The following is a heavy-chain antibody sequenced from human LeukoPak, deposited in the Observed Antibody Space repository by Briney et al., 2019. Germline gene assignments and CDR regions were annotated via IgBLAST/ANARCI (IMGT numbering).Heavy chain of an antibody. CDR3: ARSLYYYDSSGYWDY. CDR1: GGTFSSYA. CDR2: IIPIFGTA. D-gene: IGHD3-22*01. Sequence: GASVTVSCTASGGTFSSYAISWVRQAPGQGLEWMGGIIPIFGTANYAQKFQGRVTITADESTSTAYMELSSLRSEDTAVYYCARSLYYYDSSGYWDYWGQGTLVTVSS. J-gene: IGHJ4*02. V-gene: IGHV1-69*01.